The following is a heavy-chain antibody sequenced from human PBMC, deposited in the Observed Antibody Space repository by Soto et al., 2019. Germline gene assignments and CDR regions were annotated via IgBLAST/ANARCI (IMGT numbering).Heavy chain of an antibody. CDR3: VKDRRYCSGSCYSSASSDF. Sequence: GGSLRLSCAASGFSFSYYAMSWVRQAPGKGLEWVSAITGSGDGKYYADSVRGRFTISRDNSNNTLYLQMYGLRVEDMAIYYCVKDRRYCSGSCYSSASSDFWGQGTLVTVSS. CDR1: GFSFSYYA. CDR2: ITGSGDGK. D-gene: IGHD2-15*01. V-gene: IGHV3-23*01. J-gene: IGHJ4*02.